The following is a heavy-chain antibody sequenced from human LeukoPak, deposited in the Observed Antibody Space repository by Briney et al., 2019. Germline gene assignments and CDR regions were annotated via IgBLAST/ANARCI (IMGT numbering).Heavy chain of an antibody. V-gene: IGHV4-38-2*02. Sequence: SETLSLTCAVSGYSISSGFYWGWIRRTPGKGLEWIASMFHSGSTYYNPSLKTRVAISVDTSTNQFSLKLTSVTATDTAIYYCARDSGTYHTLNSWGQGTLVTVSS. CDR3: ARDSGTYHTLNS. D-gene: IGHD1-26*01. CDR2: MFHSGST. J-gene: IGHJ5*02. CDR1: GYSISSGFY.